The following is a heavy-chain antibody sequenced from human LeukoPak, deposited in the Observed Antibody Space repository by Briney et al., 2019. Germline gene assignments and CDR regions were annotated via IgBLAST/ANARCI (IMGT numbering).Heavy chain of an antibody. CDR3: ARDLYF. J-gene: IGHJ4*02. D-gene: IGHD2-15*01. Sequence: PGGSLRLSCVVSGFTFSSYSMNWVRQAPGKGLEWISYISSSSTTIYYADSVKGRFTISRDNAKNSLYLLMNSLRDEDTAVYYCARDLYFWGQGTLVTVSS. CDR1: GFTFSSYS. CDR2: ISSSSTTI. V-gene: IGHV3-48*02.